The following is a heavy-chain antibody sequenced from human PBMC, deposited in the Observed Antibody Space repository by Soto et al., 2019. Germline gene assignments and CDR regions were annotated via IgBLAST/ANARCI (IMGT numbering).Heavy chain of an antibody. Sequence: EVQLLESGGGLVQPGGSLRLSCAASEFTFSSYAMSWVRQAPGKGLEWVSALSGSGGSTYYADSVKGRFTISRDNSKNTLYLQMNSLRAEDTAVYYCAKVDGDYSHWDYWGQGTLVTVSS. J-gene: IGHJ4*02. V-gene: IGHV3-23*01. CDR3: AKVDGDYSHWDY. CDR2: LSGSGGST. CDR1: EFTFSSYA. D-gene: IGHD4-17*01.